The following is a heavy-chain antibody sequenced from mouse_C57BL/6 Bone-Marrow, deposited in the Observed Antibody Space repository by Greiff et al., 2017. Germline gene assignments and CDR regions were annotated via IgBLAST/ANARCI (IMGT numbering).Heavy chain of an antibody. J-gene: IGHJ1*03. Sequence: VQLKESGPELVKPGASVKIPCKASGYTFTDYNMDWVKQSHGKSLEWIGDINPNNGGTIYNQKFKGKATLTVDKSSSTAYMELRSLTSEDTAVYYCARDYSNYVWYFDVWGTGTTVTVSS. D-gene: IGHD2-5*01. V-gene: IGHV1-18*01. CDR2: INPNNGGT. CDR1: GYTFTDYN. CDR3: ARDYSNYVWYFDV.